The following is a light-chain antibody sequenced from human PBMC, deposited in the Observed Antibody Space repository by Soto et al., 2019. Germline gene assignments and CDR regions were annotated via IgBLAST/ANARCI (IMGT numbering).Light chain of an antibody. CDR2: DAS. CDR3: QQRSNWLLT. J-gene: IGKJ4*01. Sequence: EIGLTQSQATLSLSPGERATLACRASQSVNSYLAWYQQKPGQAPRLLIYDASNRATGIPARFSGSGSGTDFTLTISSLEPEDFAVYYCQQRSNWLLTFGGGTKVEIK. V-gene: IGKV3-11*01. CDR1: QSVNSY.